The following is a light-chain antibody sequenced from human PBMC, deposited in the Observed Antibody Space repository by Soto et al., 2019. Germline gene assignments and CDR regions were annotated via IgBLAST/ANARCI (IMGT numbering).Light chain of an antibody. V-gene: IGLV2-14*01. Sequence: QSVLTQPASVSGSPGQSITISCTGTSSDVGGYNYVSWYQQHPGKAPKLMMYDVSNRPSGVSNRFSGSKSGNTASLPISGLQAEDEADYYCSSYTSSSTLVFGTGTKLTVL. CDR1: SSDVGGYNY. J-gene: IGLJ1*01. CDR3: SSYTSSSTLV. CDR2: DVS.